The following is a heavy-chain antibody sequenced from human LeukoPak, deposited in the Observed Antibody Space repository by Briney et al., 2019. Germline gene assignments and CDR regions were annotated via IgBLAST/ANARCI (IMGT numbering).Heavy chain of an antibody. J-gene: IGHJ4*02. CDR2: INHSGST. Sequence: SETLSLTCAVYGGSFSGYCRSWIRQPPGKGLEWIGEINHSGSTNYNPSLKSRVTISVDTSKNQFSLKLSSVTAADTAVYYCARVATRDSYWGQGTLVTVSS. D-gene: IGHD5-12*01. CDR3: ARVATRDSY. V-gene: IGHV4-34*01. CDR1: GGSFSGYC.